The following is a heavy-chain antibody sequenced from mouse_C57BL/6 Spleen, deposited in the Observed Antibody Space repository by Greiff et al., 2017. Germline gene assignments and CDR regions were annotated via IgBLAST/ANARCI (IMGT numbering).Heavy chain of an antibody. CDR1: GFNIKDYY. D-gene: IGHD2-1*01. CDR3: TFYGNQFAY. CDR2: IDPEDGDT. J-gene: IGHJ3*01. V-gene: IGHV14-1*01. Sequence: VQLKQSGAELVRPGASVKLSCTASGFNIKDYYMHWVKQRPEQGLEWIGRIDPEDGDTEYAPKFQGKATMTADTSSNTAYLQLGSLTSEDTAVFYCTFYGNQFAYWGQGTLVTVSA.